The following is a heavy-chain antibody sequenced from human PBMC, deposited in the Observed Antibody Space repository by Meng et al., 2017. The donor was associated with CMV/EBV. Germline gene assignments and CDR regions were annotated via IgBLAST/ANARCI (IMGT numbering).Heavy chain of an antibody. CDR2: IYYSGST. CDR3: ASPLRFLEWSDAFDI. Sequence: SETLSLTCTVSGGSISSYYWSWIRQPPGKGLEWIGYIYYSGSTNYNPSLKSRVTISVDTSKNQFSLKLSSVTAADTAVYYCASPLRFLEWSDAFDIWGQGTMVTVSS. V-gene: IGHV4-59*01. D-gene: IGHD3-3*01. CDR1: GGSISSYY. J-gene: IGHJ3*02.